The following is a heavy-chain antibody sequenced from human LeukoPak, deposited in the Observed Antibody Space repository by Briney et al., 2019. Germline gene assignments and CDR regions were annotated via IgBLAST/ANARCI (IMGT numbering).Heavy chain of an antibody. CDR1: GFTFDDYA. J-gene: IGHJ3*02. Sequence: GGSLRLSCAASGFTFDDYAMHWVRQAPGKGLEWVSGISWNSGSIGYADSVKGRFTISRDNAKNSLYLQMNSLRAEDTALYYCAKDSGIAAAADAFDIWGQGTMVTVSS. V-gene: IGHV3-9*01. D-gene: IGHD6-13*01. CDR2: ISWNSGSI. CDR3: AKDSGIAAAADAFDI.